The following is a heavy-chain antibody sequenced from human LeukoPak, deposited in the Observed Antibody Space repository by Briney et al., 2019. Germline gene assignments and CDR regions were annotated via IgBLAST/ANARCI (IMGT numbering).Heavy chain of an antibody. Sequence: GGSLRLSCAASGFTFSSYSMNWVRQAPGKGLEWLSYITTNSDTMRYADSVKGRFTISRDNAKNSLYLQLNSLRAEDTAVYYCARDHDWAFDYWAREPWSPSPQ. CDR1: GFTFSSYS. D-gene: IGHD3-9*01. CDR3: ARDHDWAFDY. CDR2: ITTNSDTM. J-gene: IGHJ4*02. V-gene: IGHV3-48*01.